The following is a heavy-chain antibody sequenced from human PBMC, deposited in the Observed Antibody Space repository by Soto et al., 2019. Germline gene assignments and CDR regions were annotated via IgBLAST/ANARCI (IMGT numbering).Heavy chain of an antibody. CDR1: GFTFSSYA. J-gene: IGHJ4*02. CDR3: ARGTIVARLLLYY. D-gene: IGHD6-6*01. Sequence: QVQLVESGGGVVQPGKSLRLSCAASGFTFSSYAMHWARQAPGKGLEWVTVISIRGGDEYYAESVRGRFTISRDDSKNTLYLQMDSLRVQYTAVYYCARGTIVARLLLYYWAQGPLVTVSS. CDR2: ISIRGGDE. V-gene: IGHV3-30*03.